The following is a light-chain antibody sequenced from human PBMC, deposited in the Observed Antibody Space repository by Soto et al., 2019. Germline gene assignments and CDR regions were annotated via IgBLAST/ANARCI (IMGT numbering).Light chain of an antibody. CDR3: QQYNNWPPRYT. V-gene: IGKV3-15*01. CDR2: GAS. Sequence: EIVMTQSPATLSVFPGERATLSCRARQSVSTNLAWYQQKPGQAPRLLVYGASTRATGIPARFSGGGSGTEFTLTINSLQSEDFAVYYCQQYNNWPPRYTFGQGTRLEIK. CDR1: QSVSTN. J-gene: IGKJ2*01.